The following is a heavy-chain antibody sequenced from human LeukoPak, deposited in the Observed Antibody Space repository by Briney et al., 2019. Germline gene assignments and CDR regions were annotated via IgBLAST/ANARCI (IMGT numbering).Heavy chain of an antibody. CDR1: GYTFTSYY. CDR2: INPSGGST. J-gene: IGHJ4*02. CDR3: ARAIQGVVVAPYFDY. V-gene: IGHV1-46*01. D-gene: IGHD2-15*01. Sequence: ASVKVSCKASGYTFTSYYMHWVRQAPGQGLEWMGIINPSGGSTSYAQKFQGRVTMTRDTSTSTVYMELSSLRSEDTAVYYCARAIQGVVVAPYFDYWGQGTLVTVSS.